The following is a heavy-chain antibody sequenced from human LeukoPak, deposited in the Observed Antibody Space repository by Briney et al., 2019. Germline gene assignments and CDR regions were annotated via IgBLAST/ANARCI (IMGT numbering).Heavy chain of an antibody. Sequence: PGGSLRLSCEGSGFTFSNYWMGWVRQAPGRGLQWVANIKTDGSEKYYVDSVKGRFTISRENAKNSLYLQMNSLRAEDTAVYYCATYSSLNRREFQYWGQGPLLTVSS. CDR2: IKTDGSEK. J-gene: IGHJ1*01. V-gene: IGHV3-7*01. D-gene: IGHD3-22*01. CDR1: GFTFSNYW. CDR3: ATYSSLNRREFQY.